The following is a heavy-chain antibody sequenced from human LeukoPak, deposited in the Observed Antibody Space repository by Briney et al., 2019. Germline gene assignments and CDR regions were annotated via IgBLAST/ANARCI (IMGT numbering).Heavy chain of an antibody. CDR3: ARVQSTVRGIEGPFDL. CDR2: IKNNGGGT. D-gene: IGHD3-10*01. J-gene: IGHJ4*02. CDR1: GFTFSTYA. Sequence: GGSLRLSCAASGFTFSTYAMHWVRQAPGKGLEYVSAIKNNGGGTYYASSVQGRFTVSRDNSRSTMYLQMDSMRPDDMAIYYCARVQSTVRGIEGPFDLWGQGTLVTVS. V-gene: IGHV3-64*01.